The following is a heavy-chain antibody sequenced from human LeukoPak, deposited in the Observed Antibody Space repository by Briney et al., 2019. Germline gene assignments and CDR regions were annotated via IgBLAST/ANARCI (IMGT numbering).Heavy chain of an antibody. CDR3: ASPAHGSGSYFTFDY. Sequence: GGSLRLSCAASGFTFSSCSMNWVRQAPGKGLEWVSYISGGSSTIYYADSVKGRFTIARDNARNSLLLRMNSLRDEDTAVYYCASPAHGSGSYFTFDYWGQGTLVTVS. J-gene: IGHJ4*02. CDR2: ISGGSSTI. V-gene: IGHV3-48*02. CDR1: GFTFSSCS. D-gene: IGHD3-10*01.